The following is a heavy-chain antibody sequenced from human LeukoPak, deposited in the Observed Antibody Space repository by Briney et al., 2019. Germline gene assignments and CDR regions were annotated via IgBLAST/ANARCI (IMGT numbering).Heavy chain of an antibody. CDR1: GFTFTQYW. J-gene: IGHJ4*02. V-gene: IGHV3-7*01. Sequence: GSLRLSCVASGFTFTQYWMTWVRQAPGKGLERVARLHPDGSERNYVGSVEGRFTVFGDNAKSSLFLQMHSLRVEDTAVYYCARDTKYAFDNWGQGTLVTVSS. CDR3: ARDTKYAFDN. CDR2: LHPDGSER. D-gene: IGHD2-2*01.